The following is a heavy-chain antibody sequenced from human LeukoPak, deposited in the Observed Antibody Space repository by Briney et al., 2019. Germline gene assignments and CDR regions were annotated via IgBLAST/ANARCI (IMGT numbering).Heavy chain of an antibody. Sequence: GGSLRLSCAASGFTFSSYWMSWVRQAPGKGLEWVANIKQDGSEKYYVDSVKGRFTISRDNAKNSLYLQMNSLRAEDTAVYYCARDLVLVGRNYYGSSGYPDYWGQGTLVTVSS. CDR2: IKQDGSEK. CDR3: ARDLVLVGRNYYGSSGYPDY. CDR1: GFTFSSYW. D-gene: IGHD3-22*01. J-gene: IGHJ4*02. V-gene: IGHV3-7*01.